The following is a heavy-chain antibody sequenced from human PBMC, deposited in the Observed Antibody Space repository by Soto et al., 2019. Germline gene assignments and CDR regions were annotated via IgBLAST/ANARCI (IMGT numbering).Heavy chain of an antibody. CDR3: ARGGSWIQLWLPNY. D-gene: IGHD5-18*01. J-gene: IGHJ4*02. CDR2: INHSGST. Sequence: QVQLQQWGAGLLKPSETLSLTCAVYGGSFSGYYWSWIRQPPGKGLEWIGEINHSGSTNYNPSLKSRVTISVDTSKNQFSLKLCSVTAADTAVYYCARGGSWIQLWLPNYWGQGTLVTVSS. CDR1: GGSFSGYY. V-gene: IGHV4-34*01.